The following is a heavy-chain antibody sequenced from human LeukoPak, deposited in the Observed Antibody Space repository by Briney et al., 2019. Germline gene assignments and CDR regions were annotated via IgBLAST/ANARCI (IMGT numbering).Heavy chain of an antibody. CDR1: GGSISSYY. CDR3: ARGMVAARLYSYYYMDV. D-gene: IGHD6-6*01. V-gene: IGHV4-59*12. Sequence: PSETLSLTCTVSGGSISSYYWSWIRQPPGKGLEWIGYIYYSGSTNYNPSLKSRVTISVDTSKNQFSLKLSSVTAADTAVYYCARGMVAARLYSYYYMDVWGKGTTVTVSS. J-gene: IGHJ6*03. CDR2: IYYSGST.